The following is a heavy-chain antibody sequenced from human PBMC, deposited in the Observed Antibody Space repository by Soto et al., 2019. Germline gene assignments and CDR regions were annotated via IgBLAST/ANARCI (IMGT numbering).Heavy chain of an antibody. CDR3: AKDGQSGFWSGYYLDV. J-gene: IGHJ6*02. V-gene: IGHV3-74*01. D-gene: IGHD3-3*01. CDR1: GFTFSSYW. CDR2: ISIDGSRT. Sequence: XGALSLSCAASGFTFSSYWMHWVRQAPGKGLVWVSRISIDGSRTNYADSVKGRFTISRDNAKNTLYLQMNGLRAEDTAVYYCAKDGQSGFWSGYYLDVWRQGTTVTVSS.